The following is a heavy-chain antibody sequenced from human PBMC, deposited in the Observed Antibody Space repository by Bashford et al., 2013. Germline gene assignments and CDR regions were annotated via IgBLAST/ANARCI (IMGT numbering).Heavy chain of an antibody. D-gene: IGHD5-12*01. CDR1: GYTFIAYY. Sequence: ASVKVSCKTSGYTFIAYYIHWVRQAPRTRALSGWEWIDPNSGDTNYTQKFQGRVTMTRDTSSGTVYMELSRLKSDDTAVYYCAKEGGYSGYDFFDFWGQGTLVTVSS. CDR3: AKEGGYSGYDFFDF. CDR2: IDPNSGDT. V-gene: IGHV1-2*02. J-gene: IGHJ4*02.